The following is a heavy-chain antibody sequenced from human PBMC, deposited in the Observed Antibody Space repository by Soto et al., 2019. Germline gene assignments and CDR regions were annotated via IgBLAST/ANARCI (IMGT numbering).Heavy chain of an antibody. Sequence: KPSETLSLTCAVYGGSFSCYYWSWIRQPPGKGLEWIGEINHSGSTNYNPSLKSRVTISVDTSKNQFSLKLSSVTAADTAVYYCASGRLLWFGELLSVYGMDVWGQGTTVTVSS. J-gene: IGHJ6*02. CDR3: ASGRLLWFGELLSVYGMDV. V-gene: IGHV4-34*01. CDR1: GGSFSCYY. D-gene: IGHD3-10*01. CDR2: INHSGST.